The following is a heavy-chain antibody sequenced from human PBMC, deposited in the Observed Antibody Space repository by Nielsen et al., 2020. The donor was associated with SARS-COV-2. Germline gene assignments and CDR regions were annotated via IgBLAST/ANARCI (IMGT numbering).Heavy chain of an antibody. CDR1: GYTFTGYY. J-gene: IGHJ4*02. D-gene: IGHD3-3*01. CDR2: INPNSGGT. Sequence: ASVKVSCKASGYTFTGYYMHWVRQAPGQGLEWMGRINPNSGGTNYAQKFQGRVTMTRDTSISTAYMELSRLRSDDTAVYYCARDSSQYYDFWSGYYLYNYFDYWGQGTLVTVSS. CDR3: ARDSSQYYDFWSGYYLYNYFDY. V-gene: IGHV1-2*06.